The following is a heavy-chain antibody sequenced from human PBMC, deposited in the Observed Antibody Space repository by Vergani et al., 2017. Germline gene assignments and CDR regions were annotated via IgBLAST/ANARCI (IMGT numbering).Heavy chain of an antibody. D-gene: IGHD2-2*01. Sequence: QVQLVQSGAEVKKPGASVKVSCKPSGYTFTSYDINWVRQATGQGLEWMGWMNPNSGNTDYAQKFQGRVTITRNTSISTAYMERSSLRSEDTAVYYCAREDCSSTSCHYYFDYWGQGTLVTVSS. CDR2: MNPNSGNT. CDR1: GYTFTSYD. CDR3: AREDCSSTSCHYYFDY. J-gene: IGHJ4*02. V-gene: IGHV1-8*03.